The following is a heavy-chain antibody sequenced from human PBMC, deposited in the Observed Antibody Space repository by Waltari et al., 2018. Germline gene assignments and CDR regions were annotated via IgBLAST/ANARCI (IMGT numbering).Heavy chain of an antibody. CDR3: ARRSGSYLDH. CDR2: IFSSGDA. CDR1: GLIVTSYT. V-gene: IGHV3-53*01. J-gene: IGHJ4*02. Sequence: EAQLVESGGGLIQPGGSLRLSCAASGLIVTSYTMTWVRQAPGKGMEWGSGIFSSGDAYYTDSGMGRFTISRDISRNVLYLQMNSLRVEDTAMYFCARRSGSYLDHWGQGTLVTVSS. D-gene: IGHD1-26*01.